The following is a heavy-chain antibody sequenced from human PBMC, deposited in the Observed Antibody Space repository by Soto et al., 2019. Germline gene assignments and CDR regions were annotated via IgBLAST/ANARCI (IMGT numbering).Heavy chain of an antibody. D-gene: IGHD3-22*01. CDR3: ARAGYYDSSGYYYDY. Sequence: SENLSLTCAFYVGSFSVYYWSWIRQPPGKGLEWIGEINHSGSTNYNPSLKSRVTISVDTSKNQFSLKLSSVTAADTALYYCARAGYYDSSGYYYDYWGQGTMVTVSS. CDR1: VGSFSVYY. J-gene: IGHJ4*02. CDR2: INHSGST. V-gene: IGHV4-34*01.